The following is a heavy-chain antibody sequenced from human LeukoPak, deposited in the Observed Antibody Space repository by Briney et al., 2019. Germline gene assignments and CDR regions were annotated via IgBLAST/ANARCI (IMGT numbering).Heavy chain of an antibody. CDR1: GFTFSSYA. D-gene: IGHD3-9*01. J-gene: IGHJ4*02. Sequence: GGSLRLSCAASGFTFSSYAMHWVRQAPGKGLEWVAVISYDGSNKYYADSVKGRFTISRDNSKNTLYLQMNSLRAEDTAVYYCARDLDWEFDYWGQGTLVTVSS. CDR2: ISYDGSNK. CDR3: ARDLDWEFDY. V-gene: IGHV3-30-3*01.